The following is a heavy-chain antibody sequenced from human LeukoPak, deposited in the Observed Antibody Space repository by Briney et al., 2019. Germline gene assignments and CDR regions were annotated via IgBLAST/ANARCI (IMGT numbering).Heavy chain of an antibody. CDR1: GFTFSDAW. Sequence: GGSLRLSCAASGFTFSDAWMSWVRQAPGKGLEWVGRIKSKTDGGTTDYAAPVKGRFTISRDDSKNTLYLQMNSLKTEDTAVYYCARGHIRDGYNSLSFDYWGQGTLVTVSS. D-gene: IGHD1-1*01. V-gene: IGHV3-15*01. CDR3: ARGHIRDGYNSLSFDY. CDR2: IKSKTDGGTT. J-gene: IGHJ4*02.